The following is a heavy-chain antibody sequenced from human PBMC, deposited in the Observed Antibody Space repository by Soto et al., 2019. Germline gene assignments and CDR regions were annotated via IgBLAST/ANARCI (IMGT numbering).Heavy chain of an antibody. J-gene: IGHJ3*02. CDR2: IIPIFGTA. D-gene: IGHD3-3*01. V-gene: IGHV1-69*13. CDR3: ARRRAGEDYDFWSGYSHDAFDI. CDR1: GGTFSSYA. Sequence: ASVKVSCKASGGTFSSYAISWVRQAPGQGLEWMGGIIPIFGTANYAQKFQGRVTITADESTSTAYMELSSLRSEDTAVYYCARRRAGEDYDFWSGYSHDAFDIWGQGTMVTVSS.